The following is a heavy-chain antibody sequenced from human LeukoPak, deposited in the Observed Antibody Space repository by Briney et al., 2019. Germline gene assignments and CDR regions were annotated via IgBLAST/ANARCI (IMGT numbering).Heavy chain of an antibody. Sequence: GGSLRLSCGASGFTFSNYWMSWVRQAPGKGLEWVANMKEDGSEEYYVDSVKGRFTISRDNAKNSLYLQMNGLRAEDTAVYYCARTLRTFNWFDPWGQGTPVTVSS. CDR2: MKEDGSEE. D-gene: IGHD3-16*01. CDR3: ARTLRTFNWFDP. V-gene: IGHV3-7*01. CDR1: GFTFSNYW. J-gene: IGHJ5*02.